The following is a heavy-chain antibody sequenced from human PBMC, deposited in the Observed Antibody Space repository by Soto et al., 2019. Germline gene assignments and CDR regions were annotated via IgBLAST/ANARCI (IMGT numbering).Heavy chain of an antibody. V-gene: IGHV4-39*01. J-gene: IGHJ4*02. Sequence: QLQLQESGPGLVKPSETLSLTCTVSGGSISSSSYYWGWIRQPPGKGLEWIGSIYYSGSTYYNPSLKSRVTISVDTSKNQFSLKLSSVTAADTAVYYCARATQWLFITFDYWGQGTLVTVSS. CDR2: IYYSGST. D-gene: IGHD6-19*01. CDR1: GGSISSSSYY. CDR3: ARATQWLFITFDY.